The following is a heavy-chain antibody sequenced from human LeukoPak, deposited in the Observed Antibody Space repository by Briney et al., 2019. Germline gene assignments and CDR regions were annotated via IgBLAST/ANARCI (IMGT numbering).Heavy chain of an antibody. Sequence: SETLSLTCTVSGGSISSYYWSWIRQPPGKGLEWIGYIYYSGSTNYSPSLKSRVTISVDTSKNQFPLKLSSVTAADTAVYYCARFRKAAAALFDYWGQGTLVTVSS. D-gene: IGHD6-13*01. CDR1: GGSISSYY. CDR2: IYYSGST. J-gene: IGHJ4*02. CDR3: ARFRKAAAALFDY. V-gene: IGHV4-59*01.